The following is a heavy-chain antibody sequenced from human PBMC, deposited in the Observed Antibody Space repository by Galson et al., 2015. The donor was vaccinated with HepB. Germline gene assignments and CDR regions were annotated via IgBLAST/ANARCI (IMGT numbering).Heavy chain of an antibody. CDR1: GYTLTSYG. CDR3: ARNAGYDFWSGYYIGGGAYYYYYGMDV. CDR2: ISAYNGNT. V-gene: IGHV1-18*01. D-gene: IGHD3-3*01. Sequence: SVKVSCKASGYTLTSYGISWVRQAPGQGLEWMGWISAYNGNTNYAQKLQGRVTMTTDTSTSTAYMELRSLRSDDTAVYYCARNAGYDFWSGYYIGGGAYYYYYGMDVWGQGTTVTVSS. J-gene: IGHJ6*02.